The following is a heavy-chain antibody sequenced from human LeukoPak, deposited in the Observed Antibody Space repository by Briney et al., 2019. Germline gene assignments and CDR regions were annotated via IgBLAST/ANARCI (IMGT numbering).Heavy chain of an antibody. Sequence: PGGSLRLSCAASGFTFSRHWMSWVRQAPGKGLEWVANIKKDGSEKYYVDAVKGRFTISRDNAKTSLYLQMNSLRAEDTAVYYCARESGSFPYAFDYWGQGTLVTVSS. CDR3: ARESGSFPYAFDY. D-gene: IGHD1-26*01. V-gene: IGHV3-7*01. CDR2: IKKDGSEK. J-gene: IGHJ4*02. CDR1: GFTFSRHW.